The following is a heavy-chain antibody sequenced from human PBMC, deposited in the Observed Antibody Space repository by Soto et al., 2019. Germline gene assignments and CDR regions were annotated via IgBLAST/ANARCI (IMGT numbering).Heavy chain of an antibody. J-gene: IGHJ4*02. Sequence: EVQVVQSGGGSVQPGGSLRLSCEASGFTFSSYGVTWVRQAPGKGLEWVAGISGSGVDTKYADSVKGRFIIARDNSMNKMYLQMNNLRVEDTAVYFCAIGGAYCYGDCTRAHWGQGTLVTVSS. CDR2: ISGSGVDT. D-gene: IGHD2-21*02. CDR3: AIGGAYCYGDCTRAH. V-gene: IGHV3-23*04. CDR1: GFTFSSYG.